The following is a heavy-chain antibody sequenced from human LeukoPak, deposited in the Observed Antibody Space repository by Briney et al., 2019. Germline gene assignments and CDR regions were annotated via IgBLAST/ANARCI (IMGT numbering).Heavy chain of an antibody. D-gene: IGHD5-12*01. J-gene: IGHJ3*02. CDR3: ARDHIVATTDDAFDI. CDR1: GYTFTSYG. CDR2: ISAYNGNT. V-gene: IGHV1-18*01. Sequence: ASVKVSCKAFGYTFTSYGISWVRQAPGQGLEWMGWISAYNGNTNYAQKLQGRVTMTTDTSTSTAYMELRSLRSDDTAVYYCARDHIVATTDDAFDIWGQGTMVTVSS.